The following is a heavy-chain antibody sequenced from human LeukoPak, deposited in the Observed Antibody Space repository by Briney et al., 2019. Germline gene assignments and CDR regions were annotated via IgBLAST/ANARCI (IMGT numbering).Heavy chain of an antibody. CDR1: GYTFTSNG. CDR2: VSAYDGNT. CDR3: ARVKSYYYDTSDKDAFDI. V-gene: IGHV1-18*01. J-gene: IGHJ3*02. Sequence: ASVKVSCKASGYTFTSNGISWVRQAPGHGLEWMGWVSAYDGNTNYAQKVQGRVTMTTDTSTSTAYMELRSLRSDDTAVYYCARVKSYYYDTSDKDAFDIWGQGTMVTVSS. D-gene: IGHD3-22*01.